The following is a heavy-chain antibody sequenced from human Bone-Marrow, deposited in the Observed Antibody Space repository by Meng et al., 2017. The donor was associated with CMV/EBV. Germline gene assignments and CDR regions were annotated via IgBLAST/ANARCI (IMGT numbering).Heavy chain of an antibody. CDR2: ISSSSSYI. Sequence: GESLKISCAASGFTFSSYSMNWVRQAPGKGLEWVSSISSSSSYIYYADSVKGRFTISRDKAKNSLYLQMNSLRAEDTAVYYCAKEVGPFDIWGQGTLVTVSS. V-gene: IGHV3-21*01. D-gene: IGHD2-15*01. CDR1: GFTFSSYS. J-gene: IGHJ3*02. CDR3: AKEVGPFDI.